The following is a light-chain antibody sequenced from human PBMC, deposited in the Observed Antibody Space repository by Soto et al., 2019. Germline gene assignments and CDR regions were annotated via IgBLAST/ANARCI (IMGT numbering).Light chain of an antibody. J-gene: IGKJ5*01. CDR1: QSVSSN. V-gene: IGKV3-15*01. Sequence: IVMTQSPATLSVSPGERATLSCRASQSVSSNLAWYQQEPGQAPRLLIYGASTRATGIPARFSGSGSGTEFTLTISSLQSEDFAVYYCQQYNNWQITFGQGTRLEIK. CDR3: QQYNNWQIT. CDR2: GAS.